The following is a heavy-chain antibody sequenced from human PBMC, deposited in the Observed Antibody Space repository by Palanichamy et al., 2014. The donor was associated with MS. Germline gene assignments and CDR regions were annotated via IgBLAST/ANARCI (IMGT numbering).Heavy chain of an antibody. CDR2: IYPGDSDT. J-gene: IGHJ5*02. V-gene: IGHV5-51*01. D-gene: IGHD3-3*01. CDR3: ARLTSLSGSYIDL. Sequence: EVQLVQSGAEVKKPGESLKISCKGSGYSFTIYWIGWVRQMPGKGLEWMGIIYPGDSDTRYSPSFQGQVTISADKSITSAYLQWSSLKASDTAVYYCARLTSLSGSYIDLWGQGTLVTVSS. CDR1: GYSFTIYW.